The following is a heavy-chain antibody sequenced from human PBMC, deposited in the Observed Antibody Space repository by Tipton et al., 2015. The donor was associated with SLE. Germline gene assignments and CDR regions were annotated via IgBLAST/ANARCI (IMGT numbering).Heavy chain of an antibody. CDR2: IYHSGST. J-gene: IGHJ4*02. D-gene: IGHD3-22*01. CDR1: GYSISSGYY. V-gene: IGHV4-38-2*01. CDR3: ARAGYYDSSGYYYDFDY. Sequence: LRLSCAVSGYSISSGYYWGWIRQPPGKGLEWIGSIYHSGSTYYNPSLKSRVTISVDTSKNQFSLKLSSVTAADTAVYYCARAGYYDSSGYYYDFDYWGQGTLVTVSS.